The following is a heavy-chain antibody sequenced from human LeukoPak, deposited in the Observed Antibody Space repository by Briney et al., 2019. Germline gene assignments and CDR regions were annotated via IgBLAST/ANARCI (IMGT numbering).Heavy chain of an antibody. CDR3: ARVRYSSSWSSWGYYYYMDV. V-gene: IGHV7-4-1*02. CDR2: INTNTGNP. J-gene: IGHJ6*03. Sequence: GASVKVSCKASGYTFTSYATNWVRQAPGQGLEWMGWINTNTGNPTYAQGFTGRFVFSLDTSVSTAYLQISSLKAEDTAVYYCARVRYSSSWSSWGYYYYMDVWGKGTTVTVSS. D-gene: IGHD6-13*01. CDR1: GYTFTSYA.